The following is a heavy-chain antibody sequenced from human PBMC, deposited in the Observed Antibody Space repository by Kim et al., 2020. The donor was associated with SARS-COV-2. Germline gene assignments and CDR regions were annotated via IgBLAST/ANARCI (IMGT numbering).Heavy chain of an antibody. Sequence: ISYDGSNKYYADAVKGRFTISRDNSKNTLYLQTNSLRAEDTAVYYCTVRDYWGQGTLVTVSS. V-gene: IGHV3-30*03. CDR2: ISYDGSNK. J-gene: IGHJ4*02. CDR3: TVRDY.